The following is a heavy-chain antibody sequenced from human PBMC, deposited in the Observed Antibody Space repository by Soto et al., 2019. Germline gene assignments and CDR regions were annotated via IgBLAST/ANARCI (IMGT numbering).Heavy chain of an antibody. D-gene: IGHD2-2*01. Sequence: VKVSCKASGYTFTGYYMHWVRQAPGQGLEWMGWINPNSGGTNYAQKFQGRVTMTRDTSISTVIMELSSLRSEDTAVYYCARDKDVAIVPAAEFYYSYDMDVWGQGSTVTVSS. J-gene: IGHJ6*02. CDR1: GYTFTGYY. V-gene: IGHV1-2*02. CDR3: ARDKDVAIVPAAEFYYSYDMDV. CDR2: INPNSGGT.